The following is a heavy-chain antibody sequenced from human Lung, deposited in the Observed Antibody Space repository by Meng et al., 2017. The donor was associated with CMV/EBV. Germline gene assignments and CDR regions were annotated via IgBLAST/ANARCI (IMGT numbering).Heavy chain of an antibody. Sequence: GESLKISCATSGFTFSRHWMNWVRQAPGKGLEWVATINQDGSQEYFMDSVKRRFTISRDNVKKSLYLQMNSLRDEDTAVYYCARDSRVLRFLEWLSSGYHHYDMDVWGQGTXVTGAS. J-gene: IGHJ6*02. CDR3: ARDSRVLRFLEWLSSGYHHYDMDV. CDR2: INQDGSQE. CDR1: GFTFSRHW. V-gene: IGHV3-7*01. D-gene: IGHD3-3*01.